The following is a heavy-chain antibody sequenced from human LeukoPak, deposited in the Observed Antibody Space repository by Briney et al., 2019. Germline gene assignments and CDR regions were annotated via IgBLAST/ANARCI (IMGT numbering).Heavy chain of an antibody. J-gene: IGHJ4*02. V-gene: IGHV4-39*01. CDR2: IYFRGTT. Sequence: SETLSLTCGVTGASISSSSHYWGWIRQPPGKGLEWIGSIYFRGTTHLNPALKSRVTVSVDMSQNQLFLNLTSVTGADTAVYYRGRLGTRITMIDDDWGQGTLVIASS. CDR1: GASISSSSHY. CDR3: GRLGTRITMIDDD. D-gene: IGHD3-22*01.